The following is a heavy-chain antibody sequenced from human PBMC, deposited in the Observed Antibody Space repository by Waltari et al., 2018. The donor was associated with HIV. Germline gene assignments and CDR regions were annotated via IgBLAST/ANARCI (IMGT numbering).Heavy chain of an antibody. D-gene: IGHD3-16*01. J-gene: IGHJ4*02. CDR1: GFSFTSYS. V-gene: IGHV3-21*01. CDR2: ISRDSRYI. Sequence: DVQLVESGGGLVKPGGSLRLPWAGSGFSFTSYSMNWVRQAPGKGLEWVSSISRDSRYIYYADSVKGRFTISRDNARNSLFLQMNSLRADDTAVYYCVRGGEGTYGDYWGQGTLVTVSS. CDR3: VRGGEGTYGDY.